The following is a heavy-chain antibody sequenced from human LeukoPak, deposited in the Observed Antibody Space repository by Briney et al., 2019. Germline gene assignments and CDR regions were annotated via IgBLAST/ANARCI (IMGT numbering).Heavy chain of an antibody. CDR1: GFSFSDSY. J-gene: IGHJ4*01. D-gene: IGHD1/OR15-1a*01. CDR3: AGGNN. Sequence: PGGSLRLSCVVSGFSFSDSYMTWIRQAPGKGLEWVAGINEDGSGKYYVDSVKGRFIISRDNAKNSPDLQMNSLRAEDAALYYCAGGNNRGHGTLVTVSS. V-gene: IGHV3-7*01. CDR2: INEDGSGK.